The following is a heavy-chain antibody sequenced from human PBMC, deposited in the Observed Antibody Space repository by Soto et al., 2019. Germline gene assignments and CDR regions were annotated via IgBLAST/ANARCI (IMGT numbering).Heavy chain of an antibody. CDR2: IYNSGST. V-gene: IGHV4-59*08. J-gene: IGHJ4*02. CDR3: ARRYSYGHFDC. Sequence: QVQLQESGPGLVKPSETLSLTCTVSGASISSSYWSWIRQPPGKGLEWIGYIYNSGSTTYNPSLKSRVTISVDTSKNQCSLRLSSVTAADTAVYYCARRYSYGHFDCWGQGTLVTVSS. D-gene: IGHD5-18*01. CDR1: GASISSSY.